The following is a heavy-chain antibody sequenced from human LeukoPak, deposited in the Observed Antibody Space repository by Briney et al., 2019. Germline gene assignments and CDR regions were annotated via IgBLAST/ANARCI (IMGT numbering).Heavy chain of an antibody. V-gene: IGHV1-18*01. CDR3: ARPLGSGSYFPSNWFDP. CDR1: GYTFTSYG. D-gene: IGHD1-26*01. J-gene: IGHJ5*02. CDR2: ISAYNGNT. Sequence: GASVKVSCKASGYTFTSYGISWVRQAPGQGLEWMGWISAYNGNTNYAQKLQGRVTMTTDTSTSTAYMELRSLRSDDTAVYYCARPLGSGSYFPSNWFDPWGQGTLVTVSS.